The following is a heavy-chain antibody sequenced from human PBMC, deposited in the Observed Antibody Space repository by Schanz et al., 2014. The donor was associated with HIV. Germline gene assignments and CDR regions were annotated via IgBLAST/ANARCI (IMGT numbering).Heavy chain of an antibody. D-gene: IGHD3-10*01. CDR3: AKEWYYGSGSMDYGLDV. J-gene: IGHJ6*02. Sequence: VQLVESGGGVVRPGGSLRLSCAASGFTFSSYGMHWVRQAPGKGLEWVAVIWYDGTNKYYADSVKGRFTLSRDNSENTVYLQMNSLRAEDTAVYYCAKEWYYGSGSMDYGLDVWGQGTTVTVSS. CDR1: GFTFSSYG. V-gene: IGHV3-30*02. CDR2: IWYDGTNK.